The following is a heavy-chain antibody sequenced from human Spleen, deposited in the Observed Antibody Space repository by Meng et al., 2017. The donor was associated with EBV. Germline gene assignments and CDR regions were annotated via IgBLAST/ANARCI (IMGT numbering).Heavy chain of an antibody. D-gene: IGHD1-26*01. CDR1: GYTLNNNG. CDR3: ARDSDIVGATYDY. V-gene: IGHV1-18*01. J-gene: IGHJ4*02. CDR2: ISADNGNT. Sequence: QLQLSQSGAEVKKPGSSVKVSCKASGYTLNNNGITWVRQAPGKGLEWMGWISADNGNTNYAQNFQGRISMTTDTSTSTAYMELRFLGSADTAVYYCARDSDIVGATYDYWGQGTLVTVSS.